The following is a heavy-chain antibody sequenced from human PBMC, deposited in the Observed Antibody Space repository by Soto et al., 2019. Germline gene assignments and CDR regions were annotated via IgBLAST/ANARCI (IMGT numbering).Heavy chain of an antibody. CDR2: VNHSGST. Sequence: QVQLQQWSAGLLKPSETLSLTCAVCGGSFSGYYWSWIRQPPGKGLEWIGEVNHSGSTNYNPSLICRVTTSVDTAKYQFSVKVSSVTAADTAVYYCARATGSDYSHVYNWFDPWGRGTLVIVSS. V-gene: IGHV4-34*01. CDR3: ARATGSDYSHVYNWFDP. CDR1: GGSFSGYY. D-gene: IGHD4-4*01. J-gene: IGHJ5*02.